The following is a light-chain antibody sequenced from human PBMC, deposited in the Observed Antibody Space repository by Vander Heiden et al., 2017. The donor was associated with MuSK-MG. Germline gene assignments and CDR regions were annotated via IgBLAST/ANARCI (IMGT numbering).Light chain of an antibody. CDR1: ERVSNNY. V-gene: IGKV3-20*01. J-gene: IGKJ3*01. CDR3: QQHGHAPRT. CDR2: AAS. Sequence: EIVLTQSPGTLSLSPGERATLSCRASERVSNNYIAWYQQKPGQAPRLLIYAASRRATGVPDRISGSGSGTDFTLTISRLEPEDFALYFCQQHGHAPRTFGHGTKVDVK.